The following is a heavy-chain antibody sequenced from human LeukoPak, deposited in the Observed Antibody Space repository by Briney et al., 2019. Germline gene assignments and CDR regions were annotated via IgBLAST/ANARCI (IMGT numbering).Heavy chain of an antibody. CDR1: GYTFTRYC. V-gene: IGHV1-46*01. D-gene: IGHD3-22*01. CDR2: INPSGGST. CDR3: ARARRDYDSSGYYDY. J-gene: IGHJ4*02. Sequence: ASVKVSCKASGYTFTRYCIHWVRQAPGQGLEWMGIINPSGGSTSYAQKFQGRVTMTRDMSTSTVYMELSSLRSEDTAVYYCARARRDYDSSGYYDYWGQGTLVTVSS.